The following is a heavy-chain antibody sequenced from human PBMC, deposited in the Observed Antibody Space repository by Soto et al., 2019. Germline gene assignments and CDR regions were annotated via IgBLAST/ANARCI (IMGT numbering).Heavy chain of an antibody. CDR2: IYWDNDK. CDR3: ARSLWFGELH. D-gene: IGHD3-10*01. CDR1: EFSLSTTGVG. J-gene: IGHJ4*02. Sequence: QITLKESGPTLVKPTQTLTLTCSFSEFSLSTTGVGVGWIRQSPGKALEWLAIIYWDNDKRYSPSLKSRVTITKDTPKNQVVLTVTNMDPVDTGTYYCARSLWFGELHWGQGALVTVSS. V-gene: IGHV2-5*02.